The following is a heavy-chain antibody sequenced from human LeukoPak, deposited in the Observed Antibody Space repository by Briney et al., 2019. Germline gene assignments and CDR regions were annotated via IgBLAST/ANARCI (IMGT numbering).Heavy chain of an antibody. Sequence: GGSLRLPCTASGFTFSSYAMSWVRQAPGKGLEWVSTMSGSGDSTYYADSVKGRFTVSRDNSKNTLYLQMNSLRAEDTAVYFCANPDSSGFYFSIRFDFWGQGTLVTVSS. D-gene: IGHD3-22*01. CDR2: MSGSGDST. CDR1: GFTFSSYA. J-gene: IGHJ4*02. V-gene: IGHV3-23*01. CDR3: ANPDSSGFYFSIRFDF.